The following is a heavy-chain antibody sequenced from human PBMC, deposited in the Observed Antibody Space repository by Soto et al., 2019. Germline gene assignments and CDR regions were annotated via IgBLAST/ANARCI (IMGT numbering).Heavy chain of an antibody. V-gene: IGHV3-30-3*01. D-gene: IGHD5-18*01. CDR1: GFTFSSYA. CDR3: ARVQFSGYRSNQPFDY. J-gene: IGHJ4*02. Sequence: GSLRLSCAASGFTFSSYAMHWVRQAPGKGLEWVAVISYDGSNKYYADSVKGRFTISRDNSKNTLYLQMNSLRAEDSAVYYCARVQFSGYRSNQPFDYWGQGTLVTVSS. CDR2: ISYDGSNK.